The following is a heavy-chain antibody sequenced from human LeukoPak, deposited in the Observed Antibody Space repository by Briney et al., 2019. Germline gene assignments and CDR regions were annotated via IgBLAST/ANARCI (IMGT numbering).Heavy chain of an antibody. V-gene: IGHV4-59*10. CDR2: IYTSGSM. J-gene: IGHJ4*02. Sequence: SETLSLTCAVYTGSFSGYYWSWIRQPAGKGLEWIGRIYTSGSMNYNPSLKSRVTMSVDTSKNQFSLKLTSMTAADTAVYYCAREVNSSTWRPLDFWGQGTLVTVSS. CDR3: AREVNSSTWRPLDF. CDR1: TGSFSGYY. D-gene: IGHD6-13*01.